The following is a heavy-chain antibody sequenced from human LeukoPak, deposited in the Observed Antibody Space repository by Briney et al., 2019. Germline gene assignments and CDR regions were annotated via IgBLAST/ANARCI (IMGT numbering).Heavy chain of an antibody. CDR3: ARHSCPYYYGSGSYYLCYYYCGMDV. D-gene: IGHD3-10*01. CDR2: IYYSGST. CDR1: GGSISSYY. V-gene: IGHV4-59*08. Sequence: KPSETLSLTCTVSGGSISSYYWSWIRQPPGKGLEWIGYIYYSGSTNYNPSLKSRVTISVDTSKNQFSLKLSSVTAADTAVYYCARHSCPYYYGSGSYYLCYYYCGMDVWGQGTTVTVSS. J-gene: IGHJ6*02.